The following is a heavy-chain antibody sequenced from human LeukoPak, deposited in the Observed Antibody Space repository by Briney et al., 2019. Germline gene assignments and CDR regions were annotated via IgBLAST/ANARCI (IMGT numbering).Heavy chain of an antibody. V-gene: IGHV3-21*04. CDR1: GFTFSSYS. CDR3: AKDQSLGAFDI. Sequence: TGGSLRLSCAASGFTFSSYSMNWVRQAPGKGLEWVSSISSSSSYIYYADSVKGRFTISRDNAKNSLYLQMNSLRAEDTAVYYCAKDQSLGAFDIWGQGTMVTVSS. CDR2: ISSSSSYI. J-gene: IGHJ3*02. D-gene: IGHD7-27*01.